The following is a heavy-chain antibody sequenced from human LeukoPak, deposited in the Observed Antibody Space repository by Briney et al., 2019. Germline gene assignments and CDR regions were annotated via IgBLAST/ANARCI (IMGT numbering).Heavy chain of an antibody. D-gene: IGHD2-15*01. CDR3: ARDVSYCSGGSCYTNYYYYGMDV. CDR1: GYTFTSYY. J-gene: IGHJ6*02. V-gene: IGHV1-46*01. Sequence: ASVKVSCTASGYTFTSYYMHWVRQAPGQGLEWMGIINPSGGSTSYAQKFQGRVTMTRDTSTSTVYMELSSLRSEDTAVYYCARDVSYCSGGSCYTNYYYYGMDVWGQGTTVTVSS. CDR2: INPSGGST.